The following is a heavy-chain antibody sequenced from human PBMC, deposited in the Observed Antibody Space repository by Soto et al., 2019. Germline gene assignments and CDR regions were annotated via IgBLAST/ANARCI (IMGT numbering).Heavy chain of an antibody. CDR2: IYHSGST. D-gene: IGHD2-2*01. CDR1: GGSISSGGYS. CDR3: ARVPDR. Sequence: SETLSLTCAVSGGSISSGGYSWSWIRQPPGKGLEWIGYIYHSGSTYYNPSLKSRVTISVDRSKSQFSLKLSSVTAADTAVYYCARVPDRWGQGTLVTSPQ. J-gene: IGHJ5*02. V-gene: IGHV4-30-2*01.